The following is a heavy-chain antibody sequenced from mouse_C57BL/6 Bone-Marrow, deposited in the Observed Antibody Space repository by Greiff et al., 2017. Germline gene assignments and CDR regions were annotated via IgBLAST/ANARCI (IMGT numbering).Heavy chain of an antibody. D-gene: IGHD2-1*01. CDR3: ARWGKGWYFDV. J-gene: IGHJ1*03. CDR1: GYTFTSYG. V-gene: IGHV1-81*01. Sequence: QVQLQQSGAELARPGASVKLSCKASGYTFTSYGISWVKQRTGQGLEWFGEIYPRSGNTYYNEKFKGKATLTADKSSSTPYMELRSLTSEDSAVDVGARWGKGWYFDVWGTGTTVTVS. CDR2: IYPRSGNT.